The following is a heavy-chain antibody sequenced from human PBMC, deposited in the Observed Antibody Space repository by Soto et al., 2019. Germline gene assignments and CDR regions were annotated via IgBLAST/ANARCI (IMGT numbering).Heavy chain of an antibody. CDR2: IRSKANSYAT. CDR3: ARGVYDFWNGHPKGLDY. J-gene: IGHJ4*02. V-gene: IGHV3-73*02. D-gene: IGHD3-3*01. Sequence: EVQLVESGGGLVQPGGSLKLSCAASGFTFSGSAMHWVRQASGKGLEWVGRIRSKANSYATAYVVSVKGRFTISRDDSRNTAYLQMNSLKTEDTAVYYCARGVYDFWNGHPKGLDYRDQGTVVTVSS. CDR1: GFTFSGSA.